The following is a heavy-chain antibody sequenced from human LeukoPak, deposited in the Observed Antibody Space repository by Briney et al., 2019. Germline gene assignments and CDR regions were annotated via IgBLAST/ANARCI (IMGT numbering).Heavy chain of an antibody. CDR2: ISYWRDNSI. CDR3: VREQWYYFDY. CDR1: GFNFESYY. J-gene: IGHJ4*02. Sequence: GGSLRLSCAVSGFNFESYYISWTRQAPGKGLEWMSYISYWRDNSINYAESVRGRFTISRDNAKHSAYLQMNNLRAEDTAVYYCVREQWYYFDYWGQGALATVSS. D-gene: IGHD6-19*01. V-gene: IGHV3-11*04.